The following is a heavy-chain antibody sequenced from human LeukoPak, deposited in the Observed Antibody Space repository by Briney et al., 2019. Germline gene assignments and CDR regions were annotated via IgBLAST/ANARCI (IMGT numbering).Heavy chain of an antibody. J-gene: IGHJ6*03. Sequence: SVKVSCKASGGTFSSYAISWVRQAPGQGLEWMGGIIPIFGTANYAQKFQGRVTITADESTSTAYMELSSLRSEDTAVYYCARGPRITLVRGGQWYYYIDVWGKGTTVTISS. CDR2: IIPIFGTA. CDR3: ARGPRITLVRGGQWYYYIDV. D-gene: IGHD3-10*01. V-gene: IGHV1-69*13. CDR1: GGTFSSYA.